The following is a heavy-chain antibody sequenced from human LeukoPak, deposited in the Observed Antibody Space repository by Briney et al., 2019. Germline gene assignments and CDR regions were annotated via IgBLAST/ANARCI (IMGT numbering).Heavy chain of an antibody. J-gene: IGHJ4*02. CDR1: GFTFSNYE. CDR3: ARALRDIVVVPARPDF. D-gene: IGHD2-2*01. CDR2: ISSSGLTI. V-gene: IGHV3-48*03. Sequence: GGSLRLSCAASGFTFSNYEMTWVRQPPGKGLEWVAYISSSGLTIYYADSVKGRFTISRDNAKNSLYLQMNSLRAEDTAVYYCARALRDIVVVPARPDFWGQGTLVTVSS.